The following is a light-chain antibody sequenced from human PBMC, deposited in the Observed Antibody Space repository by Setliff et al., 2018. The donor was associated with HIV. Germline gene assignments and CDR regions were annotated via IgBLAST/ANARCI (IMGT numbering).Light chain of an antibody. Sequence: DIHMTQSPSTLSASVGDRVTITCRASQSISSWLAWYQQRLGEAPKLLIYKASYLESGVTSRFSGSGSGTEFTLTISNLQPDDFATYYCQQFNTYPWTFGQGTKVDIK. CDR3: QQFNTYPWT. J-gene: IGKJ1*01. CDR2: KAS. V-gene: IGKV1-5*03. CDR1: QSISSW.